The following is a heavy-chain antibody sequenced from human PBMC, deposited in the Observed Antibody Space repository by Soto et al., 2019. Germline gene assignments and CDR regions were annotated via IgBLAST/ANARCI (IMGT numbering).Heavy chain of an antibody. V-gene: IGHV1-18*01. CDR2: ISAYNGNT. D-gene: IGHD3-10*01. CDR3: ARGYRITMVRGEPSEY. CDR1: GYTFTSYG. J-gene: IGHJ4*02. Sequence: QVQLVQSGAEVKKPGASVKVSCKASGYTFTSYGISWVRQAPGQGLEWMGRISAYNGNTNYAQKLQGRVTMTTDTTSSTAYMELRSRRADATAVYYCARGYRITMVRGEPSEYWGQGTLVTVSS.